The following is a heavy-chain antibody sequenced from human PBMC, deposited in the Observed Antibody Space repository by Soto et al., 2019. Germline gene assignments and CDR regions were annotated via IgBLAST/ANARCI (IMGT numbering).Heavy chain of an antibody. CDR1: GYTFTSYG. J-gene: IGHJ6*02. V-gene: IGHV1-18*01. CDR3: ARDELAYYYYGMDV. CDR2: ISAYNGNT. Sequence: ASVKVSCKASGYTFTSYGISWVRQAPGQGLEWMGWISAYNGNTNYAQELQGRVTMTTDTSTSTAYMELRSLRSDDTAVYYCARDELAYYYYGMDVWGQGTTVTVSS. D-gene: IGHD6-6*01.